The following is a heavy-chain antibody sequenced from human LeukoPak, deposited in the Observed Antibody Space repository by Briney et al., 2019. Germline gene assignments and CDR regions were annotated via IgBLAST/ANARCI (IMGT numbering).Heavy chain of an antibody. D-gene: IGHD6-19*01. V-gene: IGHV3-7*01. CDR1: GFTFSSYW. Sequence: PGESLRLSCAASGFTFSSYWMSWVRQAPGKGLEWVANIKQDGSEKYYVDSVKGRFTISRDNAKNSLYLQMNSLRAEDTAVYYCARPPVAGTGYYHYMDVWGKGTTVTVSS. CDR3: ARPPVAGTGYYHYMDV. CDR2: IKQDGSEK. J-gene: IGHJ6*03.